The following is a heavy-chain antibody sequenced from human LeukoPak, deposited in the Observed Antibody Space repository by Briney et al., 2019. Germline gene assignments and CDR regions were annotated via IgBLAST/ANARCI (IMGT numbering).Heavy chain of an antibody. CDR2: IKSKTDGGTT. J-gene: IGHJ4*02. CDR1: GFTFSNAW. CDR3: TTPYYYDSSGYYRDY. V-gene: IGHV3-15*01. Sequence: GGSLRLSCAASGFTFSNAWMSWVRQAPGKGLEWVGRIKSKTDGGTTDYAPPVKGRFTISRDDSKNTLYLQMNSLKTEDTAVYYCTTPYYYDSSGYYRDYWGQGTLVTVSS. D-gene: IGHD3-22*01.